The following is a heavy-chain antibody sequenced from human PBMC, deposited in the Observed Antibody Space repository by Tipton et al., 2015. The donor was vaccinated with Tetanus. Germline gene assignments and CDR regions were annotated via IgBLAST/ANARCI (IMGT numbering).Heavy chain of an antibody. J-gene: IGHJ5*02. CDR3: ARGGSDKGAKNWLDP. Sequence: SLRLSCAASGFTFSDYSMTWVRQAPGKGLEWVSFISSSSTFIYYADSVKGRFTISRGNAANSMYVQMNSLRVEDTAVYYCARGGSDKGAKNWLDPWGQGTLVTVSS. CDR2: ISSSSTFI. CDR1: GFTFSDYS. D-gene: IGHD6-19*01. V-gene: IGHV3-21*01.